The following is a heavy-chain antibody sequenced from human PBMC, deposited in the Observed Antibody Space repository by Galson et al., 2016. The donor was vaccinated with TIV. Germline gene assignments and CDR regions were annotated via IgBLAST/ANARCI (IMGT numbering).Heavy chain of an antibody. CDR3: ARDRRHCGNECYLYYYYGMDV. CDR1: GFIVSGNY. CDR2: IYSGGST. D-gene: IGHD2-21*01. V-gene: IGHV3-66*02. Sequence: SLRLSCAASGFIVSGNYMTWVRQAPGKGLEWVSHIYSGGSTSYADSVKGRFTISRDNSKNTVYLQMNSLRADDTAVYYCARDRRHCGNECYLYYYYGMDVWGQGTTVTVSS. J-gene: IGHJ6*02.